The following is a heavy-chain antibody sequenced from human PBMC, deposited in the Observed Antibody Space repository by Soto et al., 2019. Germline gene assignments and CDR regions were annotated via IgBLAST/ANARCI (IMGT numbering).Heavy chain of an antibody. V-gene: IGHV3-30*18. Sequence: RLSCAASGFTFSSYGMHWVRQAPGKGLEWVAVISYDGSNKYYADSVKGRFTISRDNSKNTLYLQMNSLRAEDTAVYYCAKDSGMAGTGGTNYFDYWGQGTLVTVSS. CDR3: AKDSGMAGTGGTNYFDY. CDR2: ISYDGSNK. D-gene: IGHD6-19*01. J-gene: IGHJ4*02. CDR1: GFTFSSYG.